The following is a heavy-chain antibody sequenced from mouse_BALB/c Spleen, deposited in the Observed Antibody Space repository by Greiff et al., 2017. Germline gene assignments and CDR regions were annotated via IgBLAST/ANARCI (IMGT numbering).Heavy chain of an antibody. Sequence: VKLQESGPELVKPGASVKISCKASGYAFSSSWMNWVKQRPGQGLEWIGRIYPGDGDTNYNGKFKGKATLTADKSSSTAYMQLSSLTSVDSAVYFCARRGGSSYVKWYFDVWGAGTTVTVSS. D-gene: IGHD1-1*01. CDR1: GYAFSSSW. V-gene: IGHV1-82*01. CDR2: IYPGDGDT. CDR3: ARRGGSSYVKWYFDV. J-gene: IGHJ1*01.